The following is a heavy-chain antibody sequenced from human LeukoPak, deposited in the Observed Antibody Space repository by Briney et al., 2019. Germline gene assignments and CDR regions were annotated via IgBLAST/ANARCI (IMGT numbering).Heavy chain of an antibody. CDR3: ASRRDGYNFGYFDY. J-gene: IGHJ4*02. Sequence: SVKVSCKASGGTFSSYAISWVRQAPGQGLEWMGGIIPIFGTANYAQKFQGRVTITADESTSTAYMELSSLRSEDTAVYHCASRRDGYNFGYFDYWGQGTLVTVSS. V-gene: IGHV1-69*13. D-gene: IGHD5-24*01. CDR1: GGTFSSYA. CDR2: IIPIFGTA.